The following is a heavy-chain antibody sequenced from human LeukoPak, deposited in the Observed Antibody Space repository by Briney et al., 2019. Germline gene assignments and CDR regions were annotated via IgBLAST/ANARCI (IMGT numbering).Heavy chain of an antibody. CDR2: IYTSGST. J-gene: IGHJ6*02. CDR1: GGSISSYY. CDR3: ARDCIAAAGSPYYYGMDV. V-gene: IGHV4-4*07. D-gene: IGHD6-13*01. Sequence: SETLSLTCTVSGGSISSYYWSWIRQPAGKGLEWIGRIYTSGSTNYNPSLKSRVTMSVDTSKNQFSLKLSSVTAADTAVYYCARDCIAAAGSPYYYGMDVWGQGTTVTVSS.